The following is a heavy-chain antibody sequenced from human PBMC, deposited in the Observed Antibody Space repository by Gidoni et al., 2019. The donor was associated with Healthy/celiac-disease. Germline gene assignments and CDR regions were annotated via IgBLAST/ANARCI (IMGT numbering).Heavy chain of an antibody. Sequence: QVQLVESVGGVVQPGRSLRLSCAASVFTFSSYGMHWVRQAPGKGLEWVAVISYDGSNKYYADSVKGRFTISRDNSKNTLYLQMNSLRAEDTAVYYCAKEGLRWNRGYYFDYWGQGTLVTVSS. D-gene: IGHD4-17*01. CDR1: VFTFSSYG. J-gene: IGHJ4*02. V-gene: IGHV3-30*18. CDR3: AKEGLRWNRGYYFDY. CDR2: ISYDGSNK.